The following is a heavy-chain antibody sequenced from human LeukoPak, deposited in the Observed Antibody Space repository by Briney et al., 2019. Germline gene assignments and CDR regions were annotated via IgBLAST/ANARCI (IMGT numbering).Heavy chain of an antibody. CDR2: IYKSGTT. Sequence: SETLSPTCTVSGESVNPYYWNWIRQSAGKGLEWIGHIYKSGTTNFNPSLTSRVTMSLDTSRNQFSLKLRSVTAADTAVYFCARSFLDYMDVWGKGTTVTVSS. D-gene: IGHD2/OR15-2a*01. CDR1: GESVNPYY. J-gene: IGHJ6*03. CDR3: ARSFLDYMDV. V-gene: IGHV4-4*07.